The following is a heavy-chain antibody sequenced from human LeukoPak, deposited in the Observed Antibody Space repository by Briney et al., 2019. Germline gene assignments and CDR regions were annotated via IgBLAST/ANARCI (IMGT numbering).Heavy chain of an antibody. D-gene: IGHD2-2*02. Sequence: ASVKVSCKASGYTFTGYYMHWVRQAPGQGLEWMGWINPNSGGTNYTQKFQGRVTMTRDTSISTAYMELSRLRSDDTAVYYCARVAHQYCSSTSRYTFWFDPWGQGTLVTVSS. CDR3: ARVAHQYCSSTSRYTFWFDP. V-gene: IGHV1-2*02. CDR2: INPNSGGT. CDR1: GYTFTGYY. J-gene: IGHJ5*02.